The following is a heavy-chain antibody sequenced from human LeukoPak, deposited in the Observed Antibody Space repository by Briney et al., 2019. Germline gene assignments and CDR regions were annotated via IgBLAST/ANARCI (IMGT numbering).Heavy chain of an antibody. CDR1: GGSFSGYY. V-gene: IGHV4-34*01. J-gene: IGHJ4*02. D-gene: IGHD4-17*01. CDR3: ASGLGTYGDYGDY. CDR2: INHSGST. Sequence: KSSETLSLTCAVYGGSFSGYYWSWIRQPPGKGLEWIGEINHSGSTNYNPSLKSRVTISVDTSKNQFSLKLSSVTAADTAVYYCASGLGTYGDYGDYWGQGTLVTVSS.